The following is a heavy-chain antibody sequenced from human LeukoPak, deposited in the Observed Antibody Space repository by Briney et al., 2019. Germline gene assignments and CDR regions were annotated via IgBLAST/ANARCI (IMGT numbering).Heavy chain of an antibody. D-gene: IGHD5-12*01. CDR2: IWYDGSNK. V-gene: IGHV3-33*06. J-gene: IGHJ4*02. CDR3: AKEHSGYDLGYFDY. Sequence: PVRSLRLSCAASGFTFSSYGMHWVRQAPGKGLEWVAVIWYDGSNKYYADSVKGRFTISRDNSKNTLYLQMNSLRAEDTAVYYCAKEHSGYDLGYFDYWGQGTLVTVSS. CDR1: GFTFSSYG.